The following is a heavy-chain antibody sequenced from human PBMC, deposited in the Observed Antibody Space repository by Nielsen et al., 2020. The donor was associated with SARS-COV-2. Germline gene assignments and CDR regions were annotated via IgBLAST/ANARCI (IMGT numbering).Heavy chain of an antibody. CDR3: ARDQREMATALYYFDY. Sequence: SCKASGYTFTSYAMHWVRQAPGKGLEWVAVISYDGSNKYYADSVKGRFTISRDNSKNTLYLQMNSLRAEDTAVYYCARDQREMATALYYFDYWGQGTLVTVSS. CDR2: ISYDGSNK. J-gene: IGHJ4*02. D-gene: IGHD5-24*01. V-gene: IGHV3-30-3*01. CDR1: GYTFTSYA.